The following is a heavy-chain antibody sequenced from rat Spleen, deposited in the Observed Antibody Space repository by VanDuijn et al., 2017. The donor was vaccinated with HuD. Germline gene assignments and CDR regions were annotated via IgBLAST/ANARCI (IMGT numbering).Heavy chain of an antibody. V-gene: IGHV5-29*01. Sequence: EVQLVESDGGLVQPGRSLKLSCAASGFTFNNYWMTWIRQSPGKGLEWVATISYDGSSTYYGDSVKGRFTISRDNAKSTLYLQIDGLRSEDTASYYCASHYDGAYPFTYWGQGTLVTVSS. D-gene: IGHD1-12*03. CDR2: ISYDGSST. J-gene: IGHJ3*01. CDR1: GFTFNNYW. CDR3: ASHYDGAYPFTY.